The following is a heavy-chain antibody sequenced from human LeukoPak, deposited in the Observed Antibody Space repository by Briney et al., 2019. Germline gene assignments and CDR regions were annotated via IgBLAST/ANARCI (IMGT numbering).Heavy chain of an antibody. V-gene: IGHV4-38-2*01. D-gene: IGHD2-21*01. CDR2: ITHSGNT. J-gene: IGHJ4*02. CDR3: ARINAPVATFDY. Sequence: SETLSLTCAVSGFSISSTYYVAWIRQTPGNRLEWIATITHSGNTYYISSLESRLTISLDTSKRHFSLRLTSVTAADTAVYYCARINAPVATFDYWGLGTLVAVPS. CDR1: GFSISSTYY.